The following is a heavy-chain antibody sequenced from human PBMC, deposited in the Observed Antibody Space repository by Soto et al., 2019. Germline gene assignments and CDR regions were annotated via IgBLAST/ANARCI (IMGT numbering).Heavy chain of an antibody. CDR1: GGSFSGYY. Sequence: LSLTCAVYGGSFSGYYWSWIRQPPGKGLEWIGEINHSGSTNYNPSLKSRVTISVDTSKNQFSLKLSSVTAADTAVYYCASLGGSCYYYYYGMDVWGQGTTVTVSS. J-gene: IGHJ6*02. V-gene: IGHV4-34*01. CDR3: ASLGGSCYYYYYGMDV. CDR2: INHSGST. D-gene: IGHD2-15*01.